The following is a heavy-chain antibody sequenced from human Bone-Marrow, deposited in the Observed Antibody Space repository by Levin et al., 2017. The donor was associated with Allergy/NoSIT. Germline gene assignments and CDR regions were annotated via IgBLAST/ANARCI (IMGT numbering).Heavy chain of an antibody. CDR3: TRGDDYGDYGGWFDP. CDR1: GFTFSSYT. Sequence: LGESLKISCEGSGFTFSSYTMKWVRQAPGGGLEWVSSISSGSNYIYYADSVKGRFTISRDNAENSVYLQMNSLRAEDAAVYYCTRGDDYGDYGGWFDPWGQGVLVTVSS. V-gene: IGHV3-21*01. CDR2: ISSGSNYI. J-gene: IGHJ5*02. D-gene: IGHD4-17*01.